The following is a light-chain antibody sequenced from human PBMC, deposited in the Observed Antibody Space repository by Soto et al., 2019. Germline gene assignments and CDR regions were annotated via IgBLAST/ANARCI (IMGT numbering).Light chain of an antibody. J-gene: IGKJ2*02. CDR1: QSVSSN. Sequence: EIVMTQSPATLSVSPGERATLSCRASQSVSSNLAWYQQKPGQAPRLLIYGASTMATGIPARFSGSGSGTEFTLTISSLQSEDFAVYDWQQYNNWPPWTFGQGTKLEI. V-gene: IGKV3-15*01. CDR3: QQYNNWPPWT. CDR2: GAS.